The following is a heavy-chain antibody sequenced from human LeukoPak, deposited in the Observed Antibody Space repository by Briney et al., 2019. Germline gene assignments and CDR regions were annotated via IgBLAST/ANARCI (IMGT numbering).Heavy chain of an antibody. Sequence: ASVKVSSKPSAYTFTNYVINWGRRAPGQGLEWLGWMSPGSGYTGYAQKFQGRVTMTRDISITTAYVELSSLRSEDTAVYYCARGIEAGVDYWGQGTLVTVPS. D-gene: IGHD6-25*01. V-gene: IGHV1-8*02. CDR3: ARGIEAGVDY. J-gene: IGHJ4*02. CDR2: MSPGSGYT. CDR1: AYTFTNYV.